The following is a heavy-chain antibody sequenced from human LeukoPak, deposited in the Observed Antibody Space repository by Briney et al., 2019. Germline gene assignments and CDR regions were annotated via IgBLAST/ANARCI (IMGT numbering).Heavy chain of an antibody. D-gene: IGHD3-3*02. CDR1: GFTFSSYG. CDR3: AKTLGY. V-gene: IGHV3-30*18. J-gene: IGHJ4*02. CDR2: ISYDGSNK. Sequence: GGSLRPSCAASGFTFSSYGMHWVRQAPGKGLEWVAVISYDGSNKYYADSVKGRFTISRDNSKNTLYLQMNSLRAEDTAVYYCAKTLGYWGQGTLVTVSS.